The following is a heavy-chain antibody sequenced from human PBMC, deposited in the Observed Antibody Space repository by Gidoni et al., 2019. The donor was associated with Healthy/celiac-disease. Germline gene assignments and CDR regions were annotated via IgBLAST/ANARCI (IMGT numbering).Heavy chain of an antibody. V-gene: IGHV4-59*01. CDR1: GGSISSYY. CDR3: AREGRNWFDP. Sequence: YGGSISSYYWSWIRQPPGKGLEWIGYIYYSGSTNYNPSLKSRVTISVDTSKNQFSLKLSSVTAADTAVYYCAREGRNWFDPWGQGTLVTVSS. J-gene: IGHJ5*02. CDR2: IYYSGST. D-gene: IGHD2-15*01.